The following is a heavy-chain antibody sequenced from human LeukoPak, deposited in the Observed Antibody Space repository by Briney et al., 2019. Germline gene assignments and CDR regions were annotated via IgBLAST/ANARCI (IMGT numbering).Heavy chain of an antibody. Sequence: ASVKVSCKASGYTFTSYGISWVRQAPGQGLEWMGWISAYNGNTNYAQKLQGRVTMTTDTSTSTAYMELRSLRSDDTAVYYCARDPLSSWATLGYYCMDVWGKGTTVTVSS. D-gene: IGHD6-13*01. CDR2: ISAYNGNT. CDR3: ARDPLSSWATLGYYCMDV. J-gene: IGHJ6*03. CDR1: GYTFTSYG. V-gene: IGHV1-18*01.